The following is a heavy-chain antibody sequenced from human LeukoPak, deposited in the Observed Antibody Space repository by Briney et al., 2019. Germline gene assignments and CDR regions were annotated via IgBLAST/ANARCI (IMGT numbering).Heavy chain of an antibody. J-gene: IGHJ6*02. CDR2: ISWNSGSI. CDR1: GFIFNNYA. Sequence: GGSLRLSCAGSGFIFNNYAMHWVRQPPGKGLEWVSGISWNSGSIDYADSVKGRFTISRDNAKNSLYLQMNSLRAEDTAVYYCARAPTYYYGMDVWGQGTTVTVSS. D-gene: IGHD1-26*01. V-gene: IGHV3-9*01. CDR3: ARAPTYYYGMDV.